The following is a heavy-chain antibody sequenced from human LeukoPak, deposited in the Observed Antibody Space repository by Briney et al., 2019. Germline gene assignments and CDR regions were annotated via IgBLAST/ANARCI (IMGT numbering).Heavy chain of an antibody. D-gene: IGHD2/OR15-2a*01. CDR3: ARHYALAMGMYYLDH. V-gene: IGHV5-51*01. Sequence: HGDSLKISCKGSGYSFTSYWIAWVRPMPGKGLEWIGIIYPKDSDTRYSPSFQGQVTISADESITTAYLQWSGLKASDTAIYYCARHYALAMGMYYLDHWGLGTLVSVSS. J-gene: IGHJ4*02. CDR2: IYPKDSDT. CDR1: GYSFTSYW.